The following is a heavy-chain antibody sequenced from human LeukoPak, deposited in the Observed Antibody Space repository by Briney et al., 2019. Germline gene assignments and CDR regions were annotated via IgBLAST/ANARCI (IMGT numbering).Heavy chain of an antibody. V-gene: IGHV4-59*01. CDR2: IYNRGST. Sequence: SETLSLTCTASGGSISSYYWSWIRQPPGKGLEWIAYIYNRGSTNYNPSLKSRVTISVDTSKNQFSLKLSSVTAADTAVYYCAREAVAGYGSDAFDIWGQGTMVTVFS. CDR1: GGSISSYY. CDR3: AREAVAGYGSDAFDI. D-gene: IGHD6-13*01. J-gene: IGHJ3*02.